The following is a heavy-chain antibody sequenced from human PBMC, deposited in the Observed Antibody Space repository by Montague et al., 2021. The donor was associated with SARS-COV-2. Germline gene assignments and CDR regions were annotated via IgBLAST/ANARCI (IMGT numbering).Heavy chain of an antibody. CDR1: GFTFSSYE. Sequence: LRLSCAASGFTFSSYEMNWVRQAPGKGLEWVSYISSSGSTIYYADSVKGRFTISRDNAKNSLYLQMNSLRAEDTAVYYCARLGYCSGGSCIDPWGQGTLVTVSS. CDR2: ISSSGSTI. CDR3: ARLGYCSGGSCIDP. V-gene: IGHV3-48*03. D-gene: IGHD2-15*01. J-gene: IGHJ5*02.